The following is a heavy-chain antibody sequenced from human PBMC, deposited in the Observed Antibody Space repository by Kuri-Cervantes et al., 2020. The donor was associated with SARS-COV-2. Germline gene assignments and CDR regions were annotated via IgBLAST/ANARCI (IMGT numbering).Heavy chain of an antibody. V-gene: IGHV3-30-3*01. D-gene: IGHD7-27*01. CDR2: ISYDGSNK. CDR1: GFTFSSYA. CDR3: ARERQTGDRYFDY. J-gene: IGHJ4*02. Sequence: GESLKISCAASGFTFSSYAMHWVRQAPGKGLEWVAVISYDGSNKYYADSVKGRFTISRDNAKNSLYLQMNSLRAEDTAVYYCARERQTGDRYFDYWGQGTLVTVSS.